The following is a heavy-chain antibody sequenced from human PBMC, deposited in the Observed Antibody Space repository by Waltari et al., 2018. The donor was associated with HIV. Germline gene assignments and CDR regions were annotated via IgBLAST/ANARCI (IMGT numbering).Heavy chain of an antibody. V-gene: IGHV4-59*01. CDR1: NGSISSYY. J-gene: IGHJ4*02. CDR2: IYYSGST. D-gene: IGHD3-16*01. CDR3: ARTFRGKGFDY. Sequence: QVQLQESGPGLAKPSETLSLSCTVPNGSISSYYWSWIRQPPGKGLEWIGYIYYSGSTSYNPSLKSRVTISVDTSKNQFSLNLSSVTAADTAVYYCARTFRGKGFDYWGQGTLVSVSS.